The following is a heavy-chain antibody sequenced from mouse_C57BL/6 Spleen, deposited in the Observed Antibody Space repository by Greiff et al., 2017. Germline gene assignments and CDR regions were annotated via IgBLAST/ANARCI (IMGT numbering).Heavy chain of an antibody. D-gene: IGHD1-1*01. CDR2: IYPRSGNT. CDR1: GYTFTRYG. V-gene: IGHV1-81*01. Sequence: QVQLQQSGAELARPGASVKLSCKASGYTFTRYGISWVKQRTGQGLEWIGEIYPRSGNTYYNEKFKGKATLTADKSSSTAYMELRSLTSEDSAVYFCARNYYGSSYDYAMDYWGQGTSVTVSS. CDR3: ARNYYGSSYDYAMDY. J-gene: IGHJ4*01.